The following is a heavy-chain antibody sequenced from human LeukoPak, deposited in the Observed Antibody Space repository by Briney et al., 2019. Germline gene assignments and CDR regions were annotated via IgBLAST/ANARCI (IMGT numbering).Heavy chain of an antibody. Sequence: SETLSLTCAVYGGSFTNYYWSWIRLPPGKGLEWIGEINHSGSTTYNPSLRSRVTMSVDTPNNQFSLKVTSVTAADTAVYYCARRCPPGTGSWSTNWFDPWGQGTLVTVSS. CDR1: GGSFTNYY. CDR3: ARRCPPGTGSWSTNWFDP. D-gene: IGHD6-13*01. CDR2: INHSGST. J-gene: IGHJ5*02. V-gene: IGHV4-34*01.